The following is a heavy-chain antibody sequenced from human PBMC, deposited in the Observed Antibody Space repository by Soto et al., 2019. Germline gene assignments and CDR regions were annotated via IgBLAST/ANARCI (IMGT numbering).Heavy chain of an antibody. V-gene: IGHV4-34*01. CDR3: ARGRGYCSGGSCYQEPDDAFDI. CDR2: INHSGST. CDR1: GGSFSGYY. J-gene: IGHJ3*02. D-gene: IGHD2-15*01. Sequence: SETLSLTCAVYGGSFSGYYWSWIRQPPGKGLEWIGEINHSGSTNYNPSLKSRVTISVDTSKNQFSLKLSSVTAADTAVYYCARGRGYCSGGSCYQEPDDAFDIWGQGTMVTVSS.